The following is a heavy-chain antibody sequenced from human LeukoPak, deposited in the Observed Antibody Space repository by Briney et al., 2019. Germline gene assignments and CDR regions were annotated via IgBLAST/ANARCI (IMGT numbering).Heavy chain of an antibody. D-gene: IGHD6-19*01. Sequence: GGSLRLSCAASGFTFSSYSMNWVRQAPGKGLEWVSSISSSSSYIYYADSVKGRFTISRDNAKNSLYLQMNSLRADDTAVYYCARGGWHYVFNYWGQGTLVTVSS. J-gene: IGHJ4*02. CDR2: ISSSSSYI. CDR1: GFTFSSYS. CDR3: ARGGWHYVFNY. V-gene: IGHV3-21*01.